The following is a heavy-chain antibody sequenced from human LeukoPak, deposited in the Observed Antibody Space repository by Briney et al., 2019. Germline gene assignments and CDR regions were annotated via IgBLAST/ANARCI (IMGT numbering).Heavy chain of an antibody. D-gene: IGHD3-16*02. V-gene: IGHV1-18*01. Sequence: ASVKVSCKASTYISSDFGISWVRLAPGAGLEWMGWVSGDNGQTNYGHRFYGRVTMTMETSTNTASMELRGLRSDDTAIYYCARVYLYTTGWSAAYYYFMDVWGKGTTVIVSS. CDR3: ARVYLYTTGWSAAYYYFMDV. J-gene: IGHJ6*03. CDR1: TYISSDFG. CDR2: VSGDNGQT.